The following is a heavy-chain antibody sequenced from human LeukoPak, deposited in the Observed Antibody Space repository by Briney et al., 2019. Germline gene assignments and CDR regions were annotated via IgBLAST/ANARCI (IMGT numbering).Heavy chain of an antibody. CDR3: ARSVTMVRGVTYYMDV. J-gene: IGHJ6*03. V-gene: IGHV1-8*01. Sequence: ASVKVSCKASGYTFTSYGINWVRQATGQGLEWMGWMNPNSGNTGYAQKFQGRVTMTRNTSISTAYMELSSLRSEDTAVYYCARSVTMVRGVTYYMDVWGKGTTVTVSS. CDR2: MNPNSGNT. CDR1: GYTFTSYG. D-gene: IGHD3-10*01.